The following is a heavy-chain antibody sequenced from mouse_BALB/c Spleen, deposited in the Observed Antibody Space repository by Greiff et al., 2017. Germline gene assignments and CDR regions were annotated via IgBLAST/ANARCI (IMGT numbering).Heavy chain of an antibody. V-gene: IGHV1S132*01. CDR1: GYTFTSYW. J-gene: IGHJ4*01. Sequence: LVESGAELVKPGASVKLSCKTSGYTFTSYWIQWVKQRPGQGLGWIGEIFPGTGTTYYNEKFKGKATLTIDTSSSTAYMQLSSLTSEDSAVYFCARKRGAYYAMDYWGQGTSVTVSS. CDR2: IFPGTGTT. CDR3: ARKRGAYYAMDY.